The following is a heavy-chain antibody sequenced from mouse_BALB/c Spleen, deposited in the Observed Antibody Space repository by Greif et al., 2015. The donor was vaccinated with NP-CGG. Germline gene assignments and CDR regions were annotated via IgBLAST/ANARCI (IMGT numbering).Heavy chain of an antibody. CDR1: GYSFTSYW. J-gene: IGHJ2*01. Sequence: EVQLVESGTVLARPGASVKMSCKASGYSFTSYWMHWVKQRPGQGLEWIGAIYPGNSDTSYNQKFKGKAKLTAVTSASTAYMELSSLTNEDSAVYYCTRSYGNSLYYFDYWGQGTTLTVSS. V-gene: IGHV1-5*01. CDR2: IYPGNSDT. CDR3: TRSYGNSLYYFDY. D-gene: IGHD2-1*01.